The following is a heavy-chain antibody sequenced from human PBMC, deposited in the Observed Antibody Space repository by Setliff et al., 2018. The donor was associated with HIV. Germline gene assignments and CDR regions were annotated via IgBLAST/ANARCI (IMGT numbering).Heavy chain of an antibody. Sequence: ASVKVSCKATEYMILAYKMNWVRQAPGQGLEWIGRISPNNGAAEYAPKFQGRVIMTLDTSISTAYLEIPRLASDDAAVYYCARPRVFDSFDVWGQGTMVTVSS. CDR3: ARPRVFDSFDV. J-gene: IGHJ3*01. CDR1: EYMILAYK. V-gene: IGHV1-2*06. CDR2: ISPNNGAA.